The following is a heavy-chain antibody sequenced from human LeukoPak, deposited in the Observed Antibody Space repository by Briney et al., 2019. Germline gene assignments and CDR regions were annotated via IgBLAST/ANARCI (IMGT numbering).Heavy chain of an antibody. D-gene: IGHD3-3*01. J-gene: IGHJ4*02. CDR3: ASESDYDFWSGSDY. CDR1: GFTFSSYS. Sequence: GGSLRLSCAASGFTFSSYSMNWVRQAPGKGLEWVTSISSSSSYIYYADSVKGRFTISRDNAKNSLYLQMNSLRAEDTAVYYCASESDYDFWSGSDYWGQGTLVTVSS. CDR2: ISSSSSYI. V-gene: IGHV3-21*01.